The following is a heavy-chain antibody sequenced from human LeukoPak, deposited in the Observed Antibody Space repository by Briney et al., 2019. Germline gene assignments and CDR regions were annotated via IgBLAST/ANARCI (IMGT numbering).Heavy chain of an antibody. CDR1: GFTFSSYS. CDR3: ARGNGYSDYYYGMDV. CDR2: ISSSSSYI. Sequence: PGGSLRLSCAASGFTFSSYSMNWVRQAPGKGLECVSSISSSSSYIYYADSVKGRFTISRDNAKNSLYLQMNSLRAEDTAVYYCARGNGYSDYYYGMDVWGQGTTVTVSS. D-gene: IGHD5-24*01. J-gene: IGHJ6*02. V-gene: IGHV3-21*01.